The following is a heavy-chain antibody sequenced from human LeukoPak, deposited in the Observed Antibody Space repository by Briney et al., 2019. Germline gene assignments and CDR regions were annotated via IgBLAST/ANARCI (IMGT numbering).Heavy chain of an antibody. Sequence: SETLSLTCTVSGGSISSYYWCWIRQPAGKGLEWIGRIYTSGSTNYNPSLKSRVTMSVDTSKNQFSLKLSSVTAADTAVYYCARDSVRGVDLDVWGKGTTVTISS. V-gene: IGHV4-4*07. J-gene: IGHJ6*04. CDR2: IYTSGST. CDR1: GGSISSYY. CDR3: ARDSVRGVDLDV. D-gene: IGHD3-10*01.